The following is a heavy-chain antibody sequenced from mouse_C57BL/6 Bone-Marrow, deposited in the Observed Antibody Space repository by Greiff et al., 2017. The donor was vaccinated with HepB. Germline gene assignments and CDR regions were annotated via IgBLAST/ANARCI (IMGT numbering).Heavy chain of an antibody. V-gene: IGHV5-17*01. CDR3: ARWGITTVVPSYWYFDV. J-gene: IGHJ1*03. CDR2: ISSGSSTI. Sequence: EVKLVESGGGLVKPGGSLKLSCAASGFTFSDYGMHWVRQAPEKGLEWVAYISSGSSTIYYADTVKGRFTISRDNAKNTLFLQMTSLRSEDTAMYYCARWGITTVVPSYWYFDVWGTGTTVTVSS. CDR1: GFTFSDYG. D-gene: IGHD1-1*01.